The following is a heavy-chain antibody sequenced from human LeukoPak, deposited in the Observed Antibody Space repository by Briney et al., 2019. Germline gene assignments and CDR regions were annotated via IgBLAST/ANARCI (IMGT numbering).Heavy chain of an antibody. CDR3: ASGRWPFDAFDI. CDR2: ISYDGSNK. J-gene: IGHJ3*02. V-gene: IGHV3-30*03. D-gene: IGHD1-26*01. CDR1: GFTFSNNA. Sequence: GGSLRLSCAASGFTFSNNAMHWVRQAPGKGLEWVALISYDGSNKHYADSVKGRFTISRDNSKNTLYLQMNSLRAEDTAVYYCASGRWPFDAFDIWGQGTMVTVSS.